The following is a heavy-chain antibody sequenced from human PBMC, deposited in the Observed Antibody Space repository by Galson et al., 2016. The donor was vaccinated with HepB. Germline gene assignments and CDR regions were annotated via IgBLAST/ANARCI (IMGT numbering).Heavy chain of an antibody. V-gene: IGHV3-30*18. CDR2: ISFDGSNT. CDR1: GISFSHYG. CDR3: AKDLYEQHRAQDYNYQGMGG. D-gene: IGHD3-3*01. J-gene: IGHJ6*02. Sequence: SLRLSCAASGISFSHYGMHWVRQAPGKGLEWVALISFDGSNTDYVDSVKGRFTIARDNSKHTLYLQLSSLRAEDTAVYYCAKDLYEQHRAQDYNYQGMGGWAKGPRSPSP.